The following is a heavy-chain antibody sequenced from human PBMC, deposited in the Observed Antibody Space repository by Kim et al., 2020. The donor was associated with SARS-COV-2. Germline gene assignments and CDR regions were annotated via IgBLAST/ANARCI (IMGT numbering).Heavy chain of an antibody. CDR1: GFPFSSYA. J-gene: IGHJ4*02. D-gene: IGHD3-10*01. V-gene: IGHV3-23*01. CDR3: AKVPSPSPRSLLPVDY. Sequence: LSLTCAASGFPFSSYAMSWVRQAPGKGLEWVSAISGSGGSTYYADSVKGRFTISRDNSKNTLYLQMNSLRAEDTAVYYCAKVPSPSPRSLLPVDYWGQGTLVTVSS. CDR2: ISGSGGST.